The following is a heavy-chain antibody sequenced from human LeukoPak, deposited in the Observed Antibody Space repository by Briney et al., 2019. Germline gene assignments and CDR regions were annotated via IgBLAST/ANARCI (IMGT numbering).Heavy chain of an antibody. J-gene: IGHJ4*02. CDR1: GGSISSYY. V-gene: IGHV4-59*08. CDR3: ARVDSSGYYFDY. Sequence: SETLSLTCTVAGGSISSYYWSWIRQPPGKGLEWIGYIYYSGSTNYNPSLKSRVTISVDTSKNQFSLKLSSVTAADTAVYYCARVDSSGYYFDYWGQGTLVTVSS. CDR2: IYYSGST. D-gene: IGHD3-22*01.